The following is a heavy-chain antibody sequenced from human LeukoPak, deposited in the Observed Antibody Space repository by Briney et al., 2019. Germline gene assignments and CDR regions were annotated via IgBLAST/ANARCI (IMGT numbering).Heavy chain of an antibody. CDR3: AKESSVKGWFDP. J-gene: IGHJ5*02. CDR2: ISAYNGNT. D-gene: IGHD3-22*01. Sequence: ASVKVSCKASGYTFTSYRISWVRQAPGQGLEWMGWISAYNGNTNYAQKLQGRVTMTTDTSTSTAYMELRSLRSDDTAVYYCAKESSVKGWFDPWGQGTLVTVSS. V-gene: IGHV1-18*01. CDR1: GYTFTSYR.